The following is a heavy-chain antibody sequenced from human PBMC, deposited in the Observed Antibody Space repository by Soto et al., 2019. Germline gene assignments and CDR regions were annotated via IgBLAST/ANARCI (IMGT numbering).Heavy chain of an antibody. V-gene: IGHV1-46*04. CDR1: GYTFTHYY. J-gene: IGHJ4*02. CDR2: INPASGRT. D-gene: IGHD6-13*01. Sequence: QVQLVQSGAEVKKPGASVKLSCRTSGYTFTHYYIHWERQAPGQGLEWLAIINPASGRTNCAQDLPGRVTLTMDTSTTTVYMELSGLRAEDTAIFYCARDLAAGDYWGQGTLVTVSS. CDR3: ARDLAAGDY.